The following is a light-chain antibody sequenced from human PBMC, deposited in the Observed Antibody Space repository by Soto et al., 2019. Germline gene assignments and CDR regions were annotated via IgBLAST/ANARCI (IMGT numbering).Light chain of an antibody. CDR1: QTVLYNSNNKNF. V-gene: IGKV4-1*01. CDR3: QQYYNTPSFT. J-gene: IGKJ3*01. Sequence: DIVLTQSPDSLAVSLGERATINCKSSQTVLYNSNNKNFLAWYQQKPGQPPRLLIYWASTRESGVPDRFSGSGSGTDLTLTISSLQAEDVAVYYCQQYYNTPSFTFGPGTKVDIK. CDR2: WAS.